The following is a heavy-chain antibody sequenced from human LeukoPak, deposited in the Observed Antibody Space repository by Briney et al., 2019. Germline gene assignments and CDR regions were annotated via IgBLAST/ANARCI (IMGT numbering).Heavy chain of an antibody. CDR1: GGTFSSYA. J-gene: IGHJ4*02. CDR2: IIPIFGTA. V-gene: IGHV1-69*13. D-gene: IGHD3-22*01. Sequence: GASVKVSCKASGGTFSSYAISWVRQAPGQELEWMGGIIPIFGTANYAQKFQGRVTITADESTSTAYMELSSLRSEDTAVYYCARDLFYKKDSSGYGWGQGTLVTVSS. CDR3: ARDLFYKKDSSGYG.